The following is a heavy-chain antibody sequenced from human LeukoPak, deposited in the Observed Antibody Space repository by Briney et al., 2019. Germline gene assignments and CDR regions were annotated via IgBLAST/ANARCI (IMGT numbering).Heavy chain of an antibody. Sequence: SETLPLTCAVYGGSFSGYYWNWIRQPPGRGLEWLGEINHSGTTNYNPSLKSRVTISVDTSKNQFSLKLRSVTAADTAVYYCASRPTGGMATLSGYFDYWGQGTLVTVSS. J-gene: IGHJ4*02. V-gene: IGHV4-34*01. D-gene: IGHD3-16*02. CDR2: INHSGTT. CDR1: GGSFSGYY. CDR3: ASRPTGGMATLSGYFDY.